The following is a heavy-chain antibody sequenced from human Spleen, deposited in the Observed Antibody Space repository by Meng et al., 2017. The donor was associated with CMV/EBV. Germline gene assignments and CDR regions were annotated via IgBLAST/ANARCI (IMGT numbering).Heavy chain of an antibody. CDR3: AKDRQHVSYYDYGMVV. J-gene: IGHJ6*02. CDR2: TWYDGSNK. CDR1: GFTFSNYG. Sequence: GESLKISCAASGFTFSNYGIHWVRQAPGKGLEWVAVTWYDGSNKYYADSMKGRFTISRDNSKNTLYLQMNSLRDEDTAVYYCAKDRQHVSYYDYGMVVWGQGTTVTVSS. D-gene: IGHD6-6*01. V-gene: IGHV3-33*06.